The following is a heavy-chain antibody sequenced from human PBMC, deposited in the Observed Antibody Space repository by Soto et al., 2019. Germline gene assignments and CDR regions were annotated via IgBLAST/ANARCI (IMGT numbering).Heavy chain of an antibody. J-gene: IGHJ4*02. CDR3: AKPYGPLAFDY. CDR2: MKTDGRN. Sequence: QLLESGGGLVQPGESLRLSCAASGFTLSLFGMTWVRQAPGKGLEWVSSMKTDGRNYYGDYVKGRFTISIDKSENTLFLKMNSLRAEDTAVYYCAKPYGPLAFDYWGRGTLVTVS. CDR1: GFTLSLFG. V-gene: IGHV3-23*01. D-gene: IGHD3-10*01.